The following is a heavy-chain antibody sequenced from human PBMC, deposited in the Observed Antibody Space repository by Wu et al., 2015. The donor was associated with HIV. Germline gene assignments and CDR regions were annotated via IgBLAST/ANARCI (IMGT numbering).Heavy chain of an antibody. Sequence: QVQLVQSGAEVKKPGSSVKVSCKASGGTFSTYAISWVRQAPGQGLEWMGGIIPIYGTANYAQKFQGRVTITADESTKKAYMELTSLRSEDTAVYYCARHSGGWHSGAEYIQHWGQGTPVTVSS. V-gene: IGHV1-69*12. CDR3: ARHSGGWHSGAEYIQH. CDR2: IIPIYGTA. D-gene: IGHD6-19*01. CDR1: GGTFSTYA. J-gene: IGHJ1*01.